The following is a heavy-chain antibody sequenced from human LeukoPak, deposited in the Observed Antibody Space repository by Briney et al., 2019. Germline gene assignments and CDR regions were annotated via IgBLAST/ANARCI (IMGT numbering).Heavy chain of an antibody. J-gene: IGHJ5*02. Sequence: SVKVSCKASGGAFSSYAISWVRQAPGQGLEWMGGTIPIFGTANYAQKFQGRVTITADESTSTAYMELSSLRSEDTAVYYCARVERYYDFWSGYYPRWFDPWGQGTLVTVSS. D-gene: IGHD3-3*01. CDR1: GGAFSSYA. CDR3: ARVERYYDFWSGYYPRWFDP. V-gene: IGHV1-69*13. CDR2: TIPIFGTA.